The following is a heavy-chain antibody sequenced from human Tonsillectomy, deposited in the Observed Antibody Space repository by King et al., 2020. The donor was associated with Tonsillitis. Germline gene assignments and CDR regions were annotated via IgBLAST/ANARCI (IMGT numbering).Heavy chain of an antibody. CDR2: ISSSSSTI. D-gene: IGHD3-3*01. J-gene: IGHJ4*02. Sequence: VQLVESGGGLVQPGGSLRLSCAASGFTFSSYSMNWVRQAPGKGLEWGSYISSSSSTIYYADSVKGRFTISRDNAKNSLYLQMNSLRAEDTAVYYCARDSPFYDFWSGYTFDYWGQGTLVTVSS. CDR1: GFTFSSYS. V-gene: IGHV3-48*01. CDR3: ARDSPFYDFWSGYTFDY.